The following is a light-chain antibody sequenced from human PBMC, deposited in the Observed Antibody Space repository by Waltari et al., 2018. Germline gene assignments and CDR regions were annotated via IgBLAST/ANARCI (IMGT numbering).Light chain of an antibody. Sequence: DIVMTEYADSLAVSVGERVTIYCKSRKCVLYSSNNKNYLAWYQQKPGQPPKLLIYWASTRESGVPDRFSGSGSGTDFTLTISSLQAEDVAVYYCQQYYSTPPTFGQGTKVEIK. CDR3: QQYYSTPPT. CDR1: KCVLYSSNNKNY. V-gene: IGKV4-1*01. CDR2: WAS. J-gene: IGKJ1*01.